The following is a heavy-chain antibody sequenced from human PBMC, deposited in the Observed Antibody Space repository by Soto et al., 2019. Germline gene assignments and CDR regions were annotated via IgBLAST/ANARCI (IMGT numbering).Heavy chain of an antibody. V-gene: IGHV1-69*01. D-gene: IGHD6-6*01. CDR2: LIPIFGAA. CDR3: ARGRSSPNFDP. J-gene: IGHJ5*02. CDR1: GGTFTNYV. Sequence: QVQLVQSGAEVRKPGSSVKVSCKISGGTFTNYVISWLRQAPGQGLEWMGGLIPIFGAANLAQKFQGRVTITADDSTSTVNMELSSLTSEATAVYYCARGRSSPNFDPWGQGTLVTVSS.